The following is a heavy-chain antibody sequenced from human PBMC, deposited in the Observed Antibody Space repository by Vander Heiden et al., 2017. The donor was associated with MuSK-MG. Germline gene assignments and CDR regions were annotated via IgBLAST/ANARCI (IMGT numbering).Heavy chain of an antibody. CDR2: KAHDATVQ. D-gene: IGHD1-26*01. CDR3: ARDPIVGVPDYFDY. CDR1: GCTLKNYA. J-gene: IGHJ4*02. Sequence: QVQLVESGGGVGQPGRSLRLSRVSSGCTLKNYAMHWVRQAPGKALEGVAVKAHDATVQYYGDSVKGRFTISRDNSKDTLFLEMNILRADDTAVYYCARDPIVGVPDYFDYWGQGTLVTVSS. V-gene: IGHV3-30-3*01.